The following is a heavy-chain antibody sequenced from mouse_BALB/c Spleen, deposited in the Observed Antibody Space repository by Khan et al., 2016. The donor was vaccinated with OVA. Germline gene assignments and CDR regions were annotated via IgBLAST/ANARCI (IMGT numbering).Heavy chain of an antibody. D-gene: IGHD2-10*01. CDR1: GFSSTNYG. J-gene: IGHJ4*01. CDR2: IWSDGSS. CDR3: ARQPYFHYYIMDY. V-gene: IGHV2-6-1*01. Sequence: LKESGPGLVAPSQSLFITCTISGFSSTNYGIHWVRQPPGKGLEWLVVIWSDGSSSYNSALKSRLSISRDNSKSQVFLRMNSLQTDDTAMYYCARQPYFHYYIMDYWGQGTSVIVSS.